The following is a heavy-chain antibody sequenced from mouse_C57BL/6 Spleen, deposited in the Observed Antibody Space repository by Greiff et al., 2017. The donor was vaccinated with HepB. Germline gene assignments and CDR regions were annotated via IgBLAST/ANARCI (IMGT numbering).Heavy chain of an antibody. V-gene: IGHV1-54*01. CDR1: GYAFTNYL. CDR2: INPGSGGT. D-gene: IGHD1-1*01. J-gene: IGHJ2*01. CDR3: ARQGYYGSSTDYFDY. Sequence: VQLQQSGAELVRPGTSVKVSCKASGYAFTNYLIEWVKQRPGQGLEWIGVINPGSGGTNYNETFKGKATLTADKSSSTAYMQLSILPSEDSEVYVCARQGYYGSSTDYFDYWGQGTTLTVSS.